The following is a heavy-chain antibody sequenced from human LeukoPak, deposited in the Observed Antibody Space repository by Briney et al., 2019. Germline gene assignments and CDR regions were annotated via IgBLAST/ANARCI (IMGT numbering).Heavy chain of an antibody. Sequence: PSETLSLTCAVYGGSFSGYYWSWIRQPPGKGLEWIGEINHSGSTNYNPSLKSRVTISVDTSKNQFSLKLSSVTAADTAVYYCARLSSGWPDYWGREPWSPSPQ. V-gene: IGHV4-34*01. CDR2: INHSGST. CDR1: GGSFSGYY. D-gene: IGHD6-19*01. CDR3: ARLSSGWPDY. J-gene: IGHJ4*02.